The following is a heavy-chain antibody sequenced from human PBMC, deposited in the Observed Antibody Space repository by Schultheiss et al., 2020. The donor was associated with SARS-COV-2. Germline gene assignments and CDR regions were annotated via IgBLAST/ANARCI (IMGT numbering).Heavy chain of an antibody. CDR2: ISSNGGST. CDR3: AKGLRGGSYEGWFDP. J-gene: IGHJ5*02. V-gene: IGHV3-64*04. Sequence: GGSLRLSCSASGFTFSSYAMHWVRQAPGKGLEYVSAISSNGGSTYYADSVKGRFTISRDNSKNTLYLQMNSLRAEDTAVYYCAKGLRGGSYEGWFDPWGQGTLVNGSS. CDR1: GFTFSSYA. D-gene: IGHD1-26*01.